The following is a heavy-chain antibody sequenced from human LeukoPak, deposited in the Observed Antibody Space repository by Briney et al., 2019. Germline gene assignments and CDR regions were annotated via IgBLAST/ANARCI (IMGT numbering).Heavy chain of an antibody. CDR3: ARSRGYSYGTTFLDY. Sequence: SQTLSLTCTVSGGSISTYYWSWIRQPPGKGLEWIGYIYYSGSINYNPSLKSRVTISVDTSKNQFSLKLTSVTAADTAVYYCARSRGYSYGTTFLDYWGQGTLVTVSS. CDR1: GGSISTYY. V-gene: IGHV4-59*08. CDR2: IYYSGSI. D-gene: IGHD5-18*01. J-gene: IGHJ4*02.